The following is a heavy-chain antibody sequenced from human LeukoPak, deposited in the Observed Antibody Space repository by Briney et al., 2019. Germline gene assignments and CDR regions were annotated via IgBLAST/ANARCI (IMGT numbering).Heavy chain of an antibody. V-gene: IGHV3-7*03. D-gene: IGHD3-16*01. CDR2: INHNGNVN. J-gene: IGHJ6*02. CDR1: GFTFSSYW. Sequence: GGSLRLSCAASGFTFSSYWMNWARQAPGKGLEWVASINHNGNVNYYVDSVKGRFTISRDNAKNSLYLQMSNLRAEDTAVYYCARGGGLDVWGQGATVTVSS. CDR3: ARGGGLDV.